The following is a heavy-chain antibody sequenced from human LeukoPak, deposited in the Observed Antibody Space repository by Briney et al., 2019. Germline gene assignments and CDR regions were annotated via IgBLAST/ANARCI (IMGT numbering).Heavy chain of an antibody. J-gene: IGHJ4*02. Sequence: ASVKVSCKASGYTFTSYYMHWVRQAPGQGLEWMGKINPSGGSTSYAQKFQGRVTMTRDMSTSTVYMELGSLRSEDTAVYYCARTPRGGGFDYWGQGTLVTVSS. D-gene: IGHD2-15*01. CDR3: ARTPRGGGFDY. V-gene: IGHV1-46*01. CDR2: INPSGGST. CDR1: GYTFTSYY.